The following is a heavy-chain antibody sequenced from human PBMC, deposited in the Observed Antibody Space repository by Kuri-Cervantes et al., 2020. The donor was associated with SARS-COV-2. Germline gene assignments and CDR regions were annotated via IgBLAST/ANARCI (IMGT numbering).Heavy chain of an antibody. CDR2: IYTSGST. D-gene: IGHD2-2*01. CDR3: ARGRPPIYLGYCSSTSCHRYYFDY. Sequence: GSLRLSCTVSGGSSSSYYGSWIRQPAGKRLEWIGRIYTSGSTNYNPSLKSRVTMSVDTSKNQFSLKLSSVTAADTAVYYCARGRPPIYLGYCSSTSCHRYYFDYWGQGTLVTVSS. CDR1: GGSSSSYY. V-gene: IGHV4-4*07. J-gene: IGHJ4*02.